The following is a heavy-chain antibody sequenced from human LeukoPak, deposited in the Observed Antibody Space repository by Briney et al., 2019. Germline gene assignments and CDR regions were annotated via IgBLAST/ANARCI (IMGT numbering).Heavy chain of an antibody. CDR3: TTDWENSYGRYFDY. V-gene: IGHV3-15*01. CDR1: GFTFSNAW. Sequence: GGSLRLSCAASGFTFSNAWMSWVRQAPGKGLEWVGRIKSKTDGGTTDYAAPVKGRFTISRDDSKKTLYLQMNSLKTEDTAVYYCTTDWENSYGRYFDYWGQGTLVTVSS. D-gene: IGHD5-18*01. J-gene: IGHJ4*02. CDR2: IKSKTDGGTT.